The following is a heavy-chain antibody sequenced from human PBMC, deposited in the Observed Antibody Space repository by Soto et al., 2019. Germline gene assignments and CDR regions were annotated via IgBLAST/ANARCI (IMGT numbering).Heavy chain of an antibody. CDR1: GGSVSSGSYY. CDR3: ARMTVYYDSSGYQHGDYYYYYDMVD. Sequence: PSETLSLTCTVSGGSVSSGSYYWSWIRQPPGKGLEWIGHIYYSGSTNYNPSLKSRVTISVDTSKNQFSLKLSSVTAADTAVYYCARMTVYYDSSGYQHGDYYYYYDMVDLGQGTTVTVSS. V-gene: IGHV4-61*01. J-gene: IGHJ6*02. CDR2: IYYSGST. D-gene: IGHD3-22*01.